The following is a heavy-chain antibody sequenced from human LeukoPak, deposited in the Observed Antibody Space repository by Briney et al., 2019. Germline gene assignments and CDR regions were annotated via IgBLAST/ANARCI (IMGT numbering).Heavy chain of an antibody. Sequence: GGSLRLSCAASGFTFSSYGMHWVRQAPGKGLEWVAVIWYDGSNKYYADSVKGRFTISRDNSKNTLYLQMNSLRAQDTAVYYCAKGMEGYFDYWGQGTLVTVSS. CDR1: GFTFSSYG. CDR2: IWYDGSNK. CDR3: AKGMEGYFDY. V-gene: IGHV3-33*06. J-gene: IGHJ4*02. D-gene: IGHD3-3*01.